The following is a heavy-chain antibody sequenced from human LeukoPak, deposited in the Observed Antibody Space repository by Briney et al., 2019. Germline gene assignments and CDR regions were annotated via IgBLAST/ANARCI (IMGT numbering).Heavy chain of an antibody. Sequence: PSETLSLTCTVSGGSISSSSYYWGWIRQPPGKGLEWIGSIYYSGSTYYNPSLKSRVTMSVDTSKNQFSLKLSSVTAADTAVYYCAREIYSSSWYANYWGQGTLVTVSS. CDR1: GGSISSSSYY. CDR3: AREIYSSSWYANY. D-gene: IGHD6-13*01. J-gene: IGHJ4*02. CDR2: IYYSGST. V-gene: IGHV4-39*07.